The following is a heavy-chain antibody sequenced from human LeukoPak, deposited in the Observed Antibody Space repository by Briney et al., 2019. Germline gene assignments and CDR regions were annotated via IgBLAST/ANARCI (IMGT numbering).Heavy chain of an antibody. J-gene: IGHJ4*02. CDR1: GGSISSGGYY. Sequence: SETLSLTCTVSGGSISSGGYYWSWIRQPPGKGLEWIGYIYHSGSTYYNPSLKSRVTISVDRSKNQFSLKLSSVTAADTAVYYCARDYYGGNVDYLDYWGQGTLVTVSS. D-gene: IGHD4-23*01. CDR3: ARDYYGGNVDYLDY. CDR2: IYHSGST. V-gene: IGHV4-30-2*01.